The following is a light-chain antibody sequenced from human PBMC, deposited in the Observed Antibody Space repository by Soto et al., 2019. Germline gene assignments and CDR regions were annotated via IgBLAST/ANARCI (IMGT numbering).Light chain of an antibody. CDR2: DNN. Sequence: QSVLTQPPSVSAAPGQKVTISCSGSSSNIGNNYVSWYQQLPGTAPKLLIYDNNKLPSGIPDRFSGSKSGTSATLGITGLQTGDEADYYCGTWDSRLSSVFGGGTQLTVL. J-gene: IGLJ2*01. CDR1: SSNIGNNY. CDR3: GTWDSRLSSV. V-gene: IGLV1-51*01.